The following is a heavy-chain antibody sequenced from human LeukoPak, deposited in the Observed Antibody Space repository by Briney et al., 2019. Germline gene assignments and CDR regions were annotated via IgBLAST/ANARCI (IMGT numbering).Heavy chain of an antibody. CDR3: ARDPENNWFDP. Sequence: SETLSLTCTVSGGSISSYYWSWIRQPAGKGLEWIGRIYTSGSTNYNPSLKSRVTMSIDTSKNQCSLKLSSVTAADTAVYYCARDPENNWFDPWGQGTLVTVSS. J-gene: IGHJ5*02. V-gene: IGHV4-4*07. CDR1: GGSISSYY. CDR2: IYTSGST.